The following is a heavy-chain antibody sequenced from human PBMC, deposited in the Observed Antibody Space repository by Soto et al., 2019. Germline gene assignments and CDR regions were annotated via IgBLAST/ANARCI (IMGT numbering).Heavy chain of an antibody. J-gene: IGHJ3*02. CDR1: GGSFSGYY. V-gene: IGHV4-34*01. Sequence: SETLSLTCTVYGGSFSGYYWSWIRQPPGKGLEWIGVINHSGSTNYNPALKSRFTISVDPSKNQFSRKLSSVTAADTAVYYCARKHPGGFGESNLDAFDIWGQGTMVTVSS. D-gene: IGHD3-10*01. CDR3: ARKHPGGFGESNLDAFDI. CDR2: INHSGST.